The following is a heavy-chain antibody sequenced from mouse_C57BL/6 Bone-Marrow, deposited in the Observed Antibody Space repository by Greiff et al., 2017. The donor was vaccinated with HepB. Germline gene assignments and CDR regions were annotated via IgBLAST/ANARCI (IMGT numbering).Heavy chain of an antibody. Sequence: EVQRVESGGGLVKPGGSLKLSCAASGFTFSSYTMSWVRQTPEKRLEWVATISGGGGNTYYPDSVKGRFTISRDKAKNTLYLQMSSLRSEDTALYYCARQEGGAWFAYWGQGTLVTVSA. CDR2: ISGGGGNT. CDR1: GFTFSSYT. V-gene: IGHV5-9*01. J-gene: IGHJ3*01. CDR3: ARQEGGAWFAY.